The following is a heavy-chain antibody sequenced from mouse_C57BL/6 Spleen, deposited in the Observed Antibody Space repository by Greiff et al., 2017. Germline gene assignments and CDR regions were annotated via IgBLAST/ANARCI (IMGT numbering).Heavy chain of an antibody. CDR3: AKNTVVAYYAMDY. J-gene: IGHJ4*01. CDR1: GYSLTSYG. Sequence: QVQLQQSGPGLVQPSQSLSIPCTVSGYSLTSYGVHWVRQSPGKGLEWLGVIWRGGSTDYNAAFMSRQSITKDNSKSQVCFKMNSLHADDTAIYYCAKNTVVAYYAMDYWGQGTSVTVSS. V-gene: IGHV2-5*01. D-gene: IGHD1-1*01. CDR2: IWRGGST.